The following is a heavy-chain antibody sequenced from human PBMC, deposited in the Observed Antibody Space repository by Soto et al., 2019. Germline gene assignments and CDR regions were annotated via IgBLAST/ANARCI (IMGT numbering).Heavy chain of an antibody. D-gene: IGHD6-13*01. Sequence: GGSLRLSCAASGFTFDDYAMHWVRQAPGKGLEWVSGISWNSGSIGYADSVKGRFTISRDNAKNSLYLQMNSLRAEDTALYYCAKDIRPHIAAAGYDAFDIWGQGTMVTVSS. CDR1: GFTFDDYA. CDR2: ISWNSGSI. V-gene: IGHV3-9*01. J-gene: IGHJ3*02. CDR3: AKDIRPHIAAAGYDAFDI.